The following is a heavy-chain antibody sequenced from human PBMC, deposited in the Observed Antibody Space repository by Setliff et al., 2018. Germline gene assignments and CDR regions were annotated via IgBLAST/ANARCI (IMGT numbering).Heavy chain of an antibody. CDR1: GYTFTGYY. CDR2: INPNSGGT. D-gene: IGHD5-12*01. Sequence: GASVKVSCKASGYTFTGYYMHWVRQAPGQGLEWMGRINPNSGGTNYAQKFQGRVTMTRDTSLTTAYLELSSLTSDDTAVYYCAGNVASFVGDPFEIWGPGTLVTVSS. J-gene: IGHJ3*02. CDR3: AGNVASFVGDPFEI. V-gene: IGHV1-2*06.